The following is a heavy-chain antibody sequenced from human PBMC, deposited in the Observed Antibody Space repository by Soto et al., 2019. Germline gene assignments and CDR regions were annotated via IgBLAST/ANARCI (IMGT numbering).Heavy chain of an antibody. D-gene: IGHD3-9*01. Sequence: SETLSLTCTVSGGSISSSSYYWGWIRQPPGKGLEWIASIYYSGSTYYSPSLKSRVTISVDTSKNQFSLKLSSVTAADTAVYYCARHRGYYDILTGYYTELNFDYWGQGTLVTVSS. J-gene: IGHJ4*02. V-gene: IGHV4-39*01. CDR2: IYYSGST. CDR1: GGSISSSSYY. CDR3: ARHRGYYDILTGYYTELNFDY.